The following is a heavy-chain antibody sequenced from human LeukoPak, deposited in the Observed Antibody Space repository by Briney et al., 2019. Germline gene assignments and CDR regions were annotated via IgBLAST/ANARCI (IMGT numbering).Heavy chain of an antibody. CDR2: IYHSGST. CDR3: ARDSRRSPPGHFDY. D-gene: IGHD1-14*01. Sequence: PSETLSLTCTVSGGSISSGGYYWSWIRQPPGKGLEWIGYIYHSGSTYYNPSLKSRVTISVDRSKNQFSLKLSSVTAADTAVYYCARDSRRSPPGHFDYWGQGTLVTVSS. CDR1: GGSISSGGYY. V-gene: IGHV4-30-2*01. J-gene: IGHJ4*02.